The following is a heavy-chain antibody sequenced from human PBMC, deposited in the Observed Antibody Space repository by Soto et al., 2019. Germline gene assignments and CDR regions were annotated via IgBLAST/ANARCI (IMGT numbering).Heavy chain of an antibody. CDR1: GFTFSSYA. CDR3: AKGYCSGGSCYIIDY. J-gene: IGHJ4*02. V-gene: IGHV3-23*01. D-gene: IGHD2-15*01. Sequence: GSLRLSCAASGFTFSSYAMSWVRQAPGKGLEWVSAISGSGGSTYYADSVKGRFTISRDNSKNTLYLQMNSLRAEDTAVYYCAKGYCSGGSCYIIDYWGQGTLVTVSS. CDR2: ISGSGGST.